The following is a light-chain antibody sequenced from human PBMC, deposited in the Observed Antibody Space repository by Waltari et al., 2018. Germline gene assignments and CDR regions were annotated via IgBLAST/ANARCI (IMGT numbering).Light chain of an antibody. CDR1: QGIAFY. V-gene: IGKV1-39*01. CDR2: RTS. CDR3: QHSFTAPPT. J-gene: IGKJ3*01. Sequence: DIQMTQSPSSLSASIGDRVTITCRTSQGIAFYLNWYHQQPGKAPKPLIYRTSNLQSGVPSSFSGRGYGTDFTRSISSLQPEDCATYYCQHSFTAPPTFGPGTKVDV.